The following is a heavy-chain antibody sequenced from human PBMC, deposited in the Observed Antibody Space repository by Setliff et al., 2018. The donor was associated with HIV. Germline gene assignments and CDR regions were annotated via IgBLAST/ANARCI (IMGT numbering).Heavy chain of an antibody. CDR2: ISASNGDT. Sequence: ASVKVSCKASGYIFISYLISWVRQAPGHGLEWMGWISASNGDTNYAQKFQGRVTMTTDTSTTTAYMELKSLRSDDTAVYYCARMGSGWFIGLDPWGQGSLVTVSS. J-gene: IGHJ5*02. CDR1: GYIFISYL. D-gene: IGHD6-19*01. CDR3: ARMGSGWFIGLDP. V-gene: IGHV1-18*01.